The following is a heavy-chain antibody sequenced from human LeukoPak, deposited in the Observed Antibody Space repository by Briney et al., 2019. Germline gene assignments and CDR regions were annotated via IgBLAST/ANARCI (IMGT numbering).Heavy chain of an antibody. Sequence: PSDTLSLTCTVSGGSVHSYDHYWAWIRQPPGKGLEWLGTIYSSGTTSYNPSLKSRVTISVDPSSNHFYLNLISVTAADTALYYCARQPHSYGPDYYYYYMDLWGTGTTVTVSS. CDR3: ARQPHSYGPDYYYYYMDL. CDR1: GGSVHSYDHY. D-gene: IGHD5-18*01. J-gene: IGHJ6*03. CDR2: IYSSGTT. V-gene: IGHV4-39*01.